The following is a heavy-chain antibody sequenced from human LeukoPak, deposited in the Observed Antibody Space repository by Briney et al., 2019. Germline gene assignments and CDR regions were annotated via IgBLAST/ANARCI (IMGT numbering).Heavy chain of an antibody. CDR1: GGSISSYY. J-gene: IGHJ3*02. CDR3: AASIQLWSSDAFDI. D-gene: IGHD5-18*01. V-gene: IGHV4-4*07. Sequence: SETLSLTCTVSGGSISSYYWSWIRQPAGKGLEGIGRIYTSGSTNYNPSLKSRVTMSVDTSKNQFSLKLSSVTAADTAVYYCAASIQLWSSDAFDIWGQGTMVTVSS. CDR2: IYTSGST.